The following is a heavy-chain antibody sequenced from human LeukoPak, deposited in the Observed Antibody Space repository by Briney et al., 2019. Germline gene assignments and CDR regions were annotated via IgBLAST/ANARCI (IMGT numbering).Heavy chain of an antibody. CDR3: TVTIYYYGMDV. V-gene: IGHV3-72*01. CDR2: TRNKANRYTT. Sequence: GGSLRLSCAASGFTFSDHYMGWVRQAPGKGLEWVGRTRNKANRYTTEYAASVKGRFTISRDDSKNSLYLQMNSLKTEDTAVYYCTVTIYYYGMDVWGQGTTVTVSS. D-gene: IGHD4-17*01. J-gene: IGHJ6*02. CDR1: GFTFSDHY.